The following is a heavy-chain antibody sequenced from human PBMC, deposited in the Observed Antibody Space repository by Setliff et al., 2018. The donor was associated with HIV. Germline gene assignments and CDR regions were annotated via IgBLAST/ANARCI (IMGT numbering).Heavy chain of an antibody. CDR1: GFTLSSYW. V-gene: IGHV3-30*03. Sequence: GGSLRLSCEASGFTLSSYWMHWVRQAPGKGLEWVAVISYDGGNKYYADSVKGRFTISGDNAKNSLYLQMNSLRAEDTAVYYCARASYYYDSSGWVDYWGQGTLVTVSS. CDR3: ARASYYYDSSGWVDY. D-gene: IGHD3-22*01. J-gene: IGHJ4*02. CDR2: ISYDGGNK.